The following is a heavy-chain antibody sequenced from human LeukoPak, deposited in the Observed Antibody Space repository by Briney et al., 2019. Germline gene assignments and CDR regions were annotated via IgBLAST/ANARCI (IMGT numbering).Heavy chain of an antibody. V-gene: IGHV4-4*07. CDR3: ARVGPGSGYVYYFDY. CDR2: IYTSGST. Sequence: PSETLSLTCTVSGGSISSYYWSWIRQPAGEGLEWIGRIYTSGSTNYNPSLKSRVTMSVDTSKNQFSLKLSSVTAADTAVYYCARVGPGSGYVYYFDYWGQGTLVTVSS. D-gene: IGHD5-12*01. J-gene: IGHJ4*02. CDR1: GGSISSYY.